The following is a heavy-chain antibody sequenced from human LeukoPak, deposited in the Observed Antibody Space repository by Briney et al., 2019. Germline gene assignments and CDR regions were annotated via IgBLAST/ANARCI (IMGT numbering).Heavy chain of an antibody. V-gene: IGHV4-59*01. D-gene: IGHD3-10*01. CDR3: ARGSGQWGFDS. J-gene: IGHJ4*02. CDR1: GGSISSDY. CDR2: IYYSGST. Sequence: SETLSLTCTVSGGSISSDYWSWIRQPPGKTLEWIGYIYYSGSTNYNPSLRSRVTISVDSSKNQFSLKLSSVTAADTAVYYCARGSGQWGFDSWGQGTLVTVSS.